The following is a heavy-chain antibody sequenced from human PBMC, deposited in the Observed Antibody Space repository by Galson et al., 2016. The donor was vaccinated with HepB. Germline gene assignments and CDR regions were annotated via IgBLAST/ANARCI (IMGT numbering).Heavy chain of an antibody. CDR2: IYYSGST. CDR1: GGSISSSSYY. Sequence: SETLSLTCTVSGGSISSSSYYWDWIRQPPGKGLEWIGSIYYSGSTYYNPSLKSRVIISVDTSKNQFSLKLSSLTAADTAVYYCARPAANAFDIWGQGTVVTVSS. V-gene: IGHV4-39*01. CDR3: ARPAANAFDI. J-gene: IGHJ3*02.